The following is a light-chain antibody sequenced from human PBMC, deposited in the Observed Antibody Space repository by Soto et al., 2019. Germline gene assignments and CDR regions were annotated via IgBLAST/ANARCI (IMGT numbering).Light chain of an antibody. V-gene: IGKV1-5*01. CDR1: QSISSW. CDR2: DAS. Sequence: DIQMTQSPSSLSASVGDRVTITCRTSQSISSWLAWYQQKPGKAPKLLIYDASSLESGVPSRFSGSGSGTEFTLTISSLQPDECATYYCQQYNSYSLTFGQGTKVEIK. CDR3: QQYNSYSLT. J-gene: IGKJ1*01.